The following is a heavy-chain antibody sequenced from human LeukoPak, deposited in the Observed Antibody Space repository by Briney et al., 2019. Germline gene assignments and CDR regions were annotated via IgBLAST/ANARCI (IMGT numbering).Heavy chain of an antibody. Sequence: SETLSLTCAVYGGSFSGYYWSWIHQPPGKGLEWIGEINHSGSTNYNPSLKSRVTISVDTSKNQFSLKLSSVTAADTAVYYCASLDSGSYFGRGAFDIWGQGTMVTVSS. D-gene: IGHD1-26*01. V-gene: IGHV4-34*01. J-gene: IGHJ3*02. CDR2: INHSGST. CDR1: GGSFSGYY. CDR3: ASLDSGSYFGRGAFDI.